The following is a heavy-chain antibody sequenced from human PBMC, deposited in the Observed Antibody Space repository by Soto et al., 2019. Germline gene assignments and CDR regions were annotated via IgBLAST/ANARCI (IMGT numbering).Heavy chain of an antibody. D-gene: IGHD2-2*02. CDR3: AKGGCSSTSCYTHYYYGMDV. CDR1: GFTFSSYA. J-gene: IGHJ6*02. Sequence: GGALTLSSAASGFTFSSYAMSWVRQAPGKGLEWVSAISGSGGSTYYADSVKGRFTISRDNSKNTLYLQMNSLRAEDTAVYYCAKGGCSSTSCYTHYYYGMDVWGQGTTVTLSS. CDR2: ISGSGGST. V-gene: IGHV3-23*01.